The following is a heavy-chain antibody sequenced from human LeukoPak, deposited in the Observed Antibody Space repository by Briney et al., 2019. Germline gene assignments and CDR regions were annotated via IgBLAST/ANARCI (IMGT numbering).Heavy chain of an antibody. D-gene: IGHD6-19*01. V-gene: IGHV3-64D*06. CDR2: ISDNGGST. Sequence: GGSLRLSCSASGVTFSSHAMHWVRQALGKGLEYVSGISDNGGSTFYADSVKGRFTISRDNSKNTLYLQMSSLRGEDTAVYYCYISGWTEDIDNWGQGTLVTVSS. CDR1: GVTFSSHA. J-gene: IGHJ4*02. CDR3: YISGWTEDIDN.